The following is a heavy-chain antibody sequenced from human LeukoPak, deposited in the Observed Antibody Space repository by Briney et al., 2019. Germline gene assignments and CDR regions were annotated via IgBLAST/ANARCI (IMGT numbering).Heavy chain of an antibody. J-gene: IGHJ5*02. Sequence: SETLSLTCTVSGGSVSSYYWSWIRRPPGRGLEWIAYLSHSGSSDSNPSLTSRVTISVDTSKNQFSLKLSSVTAADTAVYYCAREPGFDSSGYLNWFDPWGQGTLVTVSS. CDR1: GGSVSSYY. CDR3: AREPGFDSSGYLNWFDP. V-gene: IGHV4-59*02. CDR2: LSHSGSS. D-gene: IGHD3-22*01.